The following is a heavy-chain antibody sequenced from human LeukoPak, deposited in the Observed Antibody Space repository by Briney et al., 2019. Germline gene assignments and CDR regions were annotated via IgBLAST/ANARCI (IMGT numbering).Heavy chain of an antibody. V-gene: IGHV1-69*04. CDR2: IIPPLDMT. CDR3: ARDSSGTQVWLFDY. D-gene: IGHD3-10*01. J-gene: IGHJ4*02. CDR1: GGTFSNFA. Sequence: SVKVSCKASGGTFSNFAISWVRQAPGQGLEWMGRIIPPLDMTNYAQNFQGRVTITADKSTSTTYMELRSLRSEDTAMYYCARDSSGTQVWLFDYWGQGTLVTVSS.